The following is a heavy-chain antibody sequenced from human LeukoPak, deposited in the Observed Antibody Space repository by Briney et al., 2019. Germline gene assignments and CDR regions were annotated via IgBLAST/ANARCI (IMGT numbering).Heavy chain of an antibody. CDR1: GGTFSSYA. V-gene: IGHV1-69*13. J-gene: IGHJ5*02. Sequence: ASVKVSCKASGGTFSSYAISWVRQAPGQGLEWMGGIIPIFGTANYAQKFQGRVTITADESTSTAYMELSSLRSEDTAVYYCARDYYGSGSSDPWGQGTLVTVSS. D-gene: IGHD3-10*01. CDR3: ARDYYGSGSSDP. CDR2: IIPIFGTA.